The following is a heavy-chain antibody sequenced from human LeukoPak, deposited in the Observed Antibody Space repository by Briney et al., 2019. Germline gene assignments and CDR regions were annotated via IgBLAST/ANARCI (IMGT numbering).Heavy chain of an antibody. CDR1: GYTFTSYY. V-gene: IGHV1-18*04. CDR3: ARDYDYVPDF. J-gene: IGHJ4*02. Sequence: GASVKVSCKASGYTFTSYYMHWVRQAPGQGLEWMGWIDASNANTNYAQRVQGRVTITTDTSTTTAYMELRSLRFDDTAVYYCARDYDYVPDFWGQGTLVTVSS. CDR2: IDASNANT. D-gene: IGHD3-16*01.